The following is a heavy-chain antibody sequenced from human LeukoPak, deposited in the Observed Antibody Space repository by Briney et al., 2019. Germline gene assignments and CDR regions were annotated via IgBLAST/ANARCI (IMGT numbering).Heavy chain of an antibody. V-gene: IGHV3-33*01. D-gene: IGHD2-21*02. CDR1: GFTFSTYG. Sequence: QPGGSLRLSCAASGFTFSTYGMHWVRQAPGKGLEWVAVIWYDGRKEYYADSVKGRFTISRDNSKNTLYLQMNSLRVEDTAMYYSARDSRDLTVTATEFDYWGQGTLVTVSS. J-gene: IGHJ4*02. CDR2: IWYDGRKE. CDR3: ARDSRDLTVTATEFDY.